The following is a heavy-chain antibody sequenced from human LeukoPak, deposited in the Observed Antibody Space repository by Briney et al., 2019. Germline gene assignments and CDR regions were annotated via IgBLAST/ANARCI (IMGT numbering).Heavy chain of an antibody. CDR2: IWYDGSNK. J-gene: IGHJ6*02. CDR3: ARDPYDFWSGPPIGYYGMDV. D-gene: IGHD3-3*01. V-gene: IGHV3-33*01. Sequence: GGSLRLSCAASGFTFSSYGMHWVRQAPGKGLEWVAVIWYDGSNKYYADSVKGRLTISRDNSKNTLYLQMNSLRAEDTAVYYCARDPYDFWSGPPIGYYGMDVWGQGTTVTVSS. CDR1: GFTFSSYG.